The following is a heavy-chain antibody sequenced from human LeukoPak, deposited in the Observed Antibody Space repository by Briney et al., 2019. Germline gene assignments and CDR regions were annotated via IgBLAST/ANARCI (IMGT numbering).Heavy chain of an antibody. D-gene: IGHD2-2*01. CDR1: GFTFGSYG. CDR3: ARDRRDIVVVPGTWAIDP. CDR2: IWYDGSNK. V-gene: IGHV3-33*01. J-gene: IGHJ5*02. Sequence: GRSLRLSCAASGFTFGSYGMHWVRQAPGKGLEWVAVIWYDGSNKYYADSVKGRFTISRDNSKNTLYLQMNSLRAEDTAVYYCARDRRDIVVVPGTWAIDPWGQGTLVTVSS.